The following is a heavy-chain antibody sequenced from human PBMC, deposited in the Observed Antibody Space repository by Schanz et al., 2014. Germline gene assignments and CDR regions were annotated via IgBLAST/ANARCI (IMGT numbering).Heavy chain of an antibody. CDR2: ISNDGSIK. D-gene: IGHD5-12*01. CDR3: ASPSGYSDYGTYFDF. CDR1: GFTFNSYA. J-gene: IGHJ4*02. Sequence: GQLAESGGGLVQPGGSLRLSCAASGFTFNSYAMSWVRQAPGKGLEWVALISNDGSIKYYADSVEGRFTISRDNSRNTLYLQMNSLRTEDTAVYYCASPSGYSDYGTYFDFWGQGTLVTVSS. V-gene: IGHV3-30-3*01.